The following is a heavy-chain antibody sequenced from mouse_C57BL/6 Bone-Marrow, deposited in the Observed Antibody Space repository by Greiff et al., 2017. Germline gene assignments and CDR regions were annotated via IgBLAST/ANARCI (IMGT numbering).Heavy chain of an antibody. D-gene: IGHD2-4*01. CDR1: GFNIKDYY. Sequence: VQLQQSGAELVRPGASVKLSCTASGFNIKDYYMHWVKQRLEQSLEWIGRIDPEDGDTEYAPKFQGKATMTADTSSNTAYLQLSSLTSEDTAVYYCTTWDYPSFAYWGQGTLVTVSA. J-gene: IGHJ3*01. CDR2: IDPEDGDT. V-gene: IGHV14-1*01. CDR3: TTWDYPSFAY.